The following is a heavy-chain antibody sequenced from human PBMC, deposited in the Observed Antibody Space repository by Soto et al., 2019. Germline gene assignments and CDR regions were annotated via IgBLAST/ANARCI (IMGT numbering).Heavy chain of an antibody. V-gene: IGHV3-30*18. CDR3: AKDGRGGYSNYVRDYYGMDV. J-gene: IGHJ6*02. D-gene: IGHD4-4*01. CDR1: GFTFSSYG. CDR2: ISYDGSNK. Sequence: QVQLVESGGGVVQPGRSLRLSCAASGFTFSSYGMHWVRQAPGKGLEWVAVISYDGSNKYYADSVKGRFTISRDNSKNTLYLQMNSLRAEDTAVYYCAKDGRGGYSNYVRDYYGMDVWGQGTTVTVSS.